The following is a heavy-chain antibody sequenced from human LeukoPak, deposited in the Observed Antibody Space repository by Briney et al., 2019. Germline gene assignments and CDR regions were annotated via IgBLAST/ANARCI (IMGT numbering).Heavy chain of an antibody. CDR3: AKTGNGYDPLYYYYYMDV. J-gene: IGHJ6*03. D-gene: IGHD5-12*01. CDR2: IYTDGST. V-gene: IGHV4-4*09. Sequence: PSETLSLTCSVSGGSISSYYWSWIRQPPAKGLESLAFIYTDGSTNYNPSLKSRVTISVGTSSNQFSLKLSSVTAADTAVYFCAKTGNGYDPLYYYYYMDVWGKGTTVTVSS. CDR1: GGSISSYY.